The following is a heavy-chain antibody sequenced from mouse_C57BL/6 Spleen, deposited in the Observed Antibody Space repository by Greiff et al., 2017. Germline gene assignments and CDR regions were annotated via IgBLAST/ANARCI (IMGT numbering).Heavy chain of an antibody. CDR3: ARVGYYGSSPYFDY. J-gene: IGHJ2*01. CDR2: INPSTGGT. CDR1: GYSFTGYY. Sequence: EVQLQQSGPELVKPGASVKISCKASGYSFTGYYMNWVKQSPDKSLEWIGEINPSTGGTTYNQKFKAKATLTVDKSSSTAYMQLKSLTSEDSAVYYCARVGYYGSSPYFDYWGQGTTLTVSS. D-gene: IGHD1-1*01. V-gene: IGHV1-42*01.